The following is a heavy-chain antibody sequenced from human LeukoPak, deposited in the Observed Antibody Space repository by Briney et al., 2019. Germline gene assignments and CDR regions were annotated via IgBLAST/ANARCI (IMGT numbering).Heavy chain of an antibody. D-gene: IGHD3-10*01. J-gene: IGHJ4*02. CDR2: ISGSGGST. CDR3: TKYPRTYYFDY. Sequence: SGGSLRLSCAASGFTFSSYSMNWVCQAPGKGLEWVSAISGSGGSTYYADSVKGRFTISRDNSKNTLYLQMNSLRAEDTAVYYCTKYPRTYYFDYWGQGTLVTVSS. V-gene: IGHV3-23*01. CDR1: GFTFSSYS.